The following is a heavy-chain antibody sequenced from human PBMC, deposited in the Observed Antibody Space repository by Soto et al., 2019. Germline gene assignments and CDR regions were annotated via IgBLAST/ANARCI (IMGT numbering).Heavy chain of an antibody. CDR3: ARDATYGSGRGPDWYFAL. Sequence: EVQLVESGGGLVQPGGSLRLSCAASGFTFSRYDMHWVRQPTGKGLEWVSAIGTLGDTYYPGSVKGRFTISRENAKNSLYLQIDSLRAGDPAVYYCARDATYGSGRGPDWYFALWGRGTLVTVSS. D-gene: IGHD3-10*01. V-gene: IGHV3-13*04. J-gene: IGHJ2*01. CDR1: GFTFSRYD. CDR2: IGTLGDT.